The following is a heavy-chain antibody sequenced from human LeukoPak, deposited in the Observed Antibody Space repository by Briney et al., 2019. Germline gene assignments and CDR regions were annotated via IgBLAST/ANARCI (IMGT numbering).Heavy chain of an antibody. CDR3: TTRVSFDY. V-gene: IGHV3-49*04. Sequence: TGGSLRLSCTASGFTFGDYAMSWVRQAPGKGLEGGGFIRSKAYGGTTEYAASVKGRFTISRDDSKSIAYLQMNSLKTEDTAVYYCTTRVSFDYWGQGTLVTVSS. J-gene: IGHJ4*02. CDR1: GFTFGDYA. CDR2: IRSKAYGGTT. D-gene: IGHD2-8*01.